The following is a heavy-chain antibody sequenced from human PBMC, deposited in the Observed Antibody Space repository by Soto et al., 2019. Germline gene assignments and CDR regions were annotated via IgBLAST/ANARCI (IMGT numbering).Heavy chain of an antibody. CDR3: ARVEGSSCYFRHEI. CDR2: IYYSGSA. V-gene: IGHV4-31*03. J-gene: IGHJ4*02. Sequence: PSETLSLTCTVSGDSISSGSYHWSWIRQHPGKGLEWIGNIYYSGSAYYNPSLKSRVTISIDTSRNQFSLRLSTVTAADTAVYYCARVEGSSCYFRHEIWGRGTLVTVSS. CDR1: GDSISSGSYH. D-gene: IGHD6-13*01.